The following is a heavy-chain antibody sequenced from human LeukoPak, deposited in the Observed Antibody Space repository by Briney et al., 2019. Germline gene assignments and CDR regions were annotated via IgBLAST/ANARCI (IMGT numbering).Heavy chain of an antibody. CDR1: GFTFSSYA. CDR2: ISGSGGST. Sequence: GGSLRLSCAASGFTFSSYAMSWVRQAPGKGLEWVSAISGSGGSTYYADSVKGRFTISRDNSKNTLYLQMNSLRAEDTAVYYCAKDSGLVRYSSGWTFDYWGQGTLVTVSS. J-gene: IGHJ4*02. CDR3: AKDSGLVRYSSGWTFDY. V-gene: IGHV3-23*01. D-gene: IGHD6-19*01.